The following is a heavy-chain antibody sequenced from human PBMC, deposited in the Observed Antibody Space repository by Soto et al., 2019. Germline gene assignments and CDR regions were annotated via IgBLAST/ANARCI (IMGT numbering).Heavy chain of an antibody. Sequence: GGSLRLSCAASGFTFSGYSMNWVRQAPGKGLEWVSYISSSSSTIYYADSVKGRFTISRDNAKNSLYLQMNSLRAEDTAVYYCSRFGTIFGVTNCFWGKGTLVPVSS. V-gene: IGHV3-48*01. CDR3: SRFGTIFGVTNCF. CDR2: ISSSSSTI. J-gene: IGHJ4*02. CDR1: GFTFSGYS. D-gene: IGHD3-3*01.